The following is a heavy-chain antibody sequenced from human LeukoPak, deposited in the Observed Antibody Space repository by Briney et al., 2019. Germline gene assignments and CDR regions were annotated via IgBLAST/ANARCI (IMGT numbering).Heavy chain of an antibody. J-gene: IGHJ5*02. Sequence: GGSLRLSCAASGFTFSSYGRHWVRQAPGKGLEWVAVIWYDGSNKYYADSVKGRFTISRDNSKNTLYLQMNSLRAEDTAVYYCAKGGYCSGGSCYRDWFDPWGQGTLVTVSS. CDR2: IWYDGSNK. CDR3: AKGGYCSGGSCYRDWFDP. CDR1: GFTFSSYG. V-gene: IGHV3-33*06. D-gene: IGHD2-15*01.